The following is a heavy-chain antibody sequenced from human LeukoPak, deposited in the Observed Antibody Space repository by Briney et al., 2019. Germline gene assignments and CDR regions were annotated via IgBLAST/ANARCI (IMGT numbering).Heavy chain of an antibody. J-gene: IGHJ4*02. CDR3: ARADYYDSSGYNDY. V-gene: IGHV3-53*01. Sequence: SGGSLRLSCAASGFTVSSNYMSWVRQAPGKGLEWVSVIYSGGNTFYAASVKGRFTVSRDNSKNTLYLQMTSLRAEDTAVYYCARADYYDSSGYNDYWGQGTLVTVSS. CDR2: IYSGGNT. CDR1: GFTVSSNY. D-gene: IGHD3-22*01.